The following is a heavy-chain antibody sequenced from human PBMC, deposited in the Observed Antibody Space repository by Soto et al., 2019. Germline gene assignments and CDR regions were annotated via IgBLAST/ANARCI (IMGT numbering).Heavy chain of an antibody. J-gene: IGHJ3*02. D-gene: IGHD3-22*01. Sequence: QVQLQESGPGLVKPSQTLSLTCTVSGGSISSGGYYWSWIRQHPGKGLEWIGYIYYSGSTYYNPSLKSRVTISVDTSKNQFSLKLSSVTAADTAVYYCARGTPTLTYYYDSSGQTNGAFDIWGQGTMVTVSS. CDR2: IYYSGST. CDR1: GGSISSGGYY. CDR3: ARGTPTLTYYYDSSGQTNGAFDI. V-gene: IGHV4-31*03.